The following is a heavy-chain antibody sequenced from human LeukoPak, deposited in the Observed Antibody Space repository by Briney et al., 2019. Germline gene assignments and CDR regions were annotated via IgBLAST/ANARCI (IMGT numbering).Heavy chain of an antibody. J-gene: IGHJ4*02. Sequence: GESLRLSCAASGFTVSNYWMHWVRQAPGKGLVWVSRISPDGNTPRYADSVKGRFTISRDIAKNTLYLQMHSLRVEDTAVYYCTREFYGDYVWGQGTLVTASS. D-gene: IGHD4-17*01. CDR3: TREFYGDYV. CDR2: ISPDGNTP. V-gene: IGHV3-74*01. CDR1: GFTVSNYW.